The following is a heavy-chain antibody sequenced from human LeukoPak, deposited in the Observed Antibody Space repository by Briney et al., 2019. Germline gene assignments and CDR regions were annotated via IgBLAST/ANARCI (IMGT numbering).Heavy chain of an antibody. CDR3: ARVPSGSYGGYFDY. Sequence: SVKVSCKASGGTFSSYTITWVRQAPGQGLEWMGRIIPIFGTANYAQKFQGRVTITTDESTSTAYMELSSLRSEDTAVYYCARVPSGSYGGYFDYWGQGTLVTVSS. D-gene: IGHD1-26*01. J-gene: IGHJ4*02. CDR2: IIPIFGTA. CDR1: GGTFSSYT. V-gene: IGHV1-69*05.